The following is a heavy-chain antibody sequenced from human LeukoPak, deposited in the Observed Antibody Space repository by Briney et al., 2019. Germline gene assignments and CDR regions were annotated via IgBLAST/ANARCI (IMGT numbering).Heavy chain of an antibody. CDR2: MNPNSGNT. Sequence: ASVKVSCKASGYTFTSYDINWVRQATGQGLEWMGWMNPNSGNTGYAQKFQGRVTITRNTSISAAYMELSSLRSEDTAVYYCARRYSGSYSYYFDYWGQGTLVTVSS. D-gene: IGHD1-26*01. CDR1: GYTFTSYD. J-gene: IGHJ4*02. CDR3: ARRYSGSYSYYFDY. V-gene: IGHV1-8*03.